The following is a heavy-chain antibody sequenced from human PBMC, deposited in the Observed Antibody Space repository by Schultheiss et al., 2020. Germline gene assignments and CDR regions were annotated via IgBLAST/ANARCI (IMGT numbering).Heavy chain of an antibody. Sequence: GGSLRLSCAASGFTFSSYGMHWVRQAPGKGLEWVAVISYDGSNKYYADSVKGRFTISRDNSKNTLYLQMNSLRAEDTAVYYCAKDRGLDQDHDYGDPRSYYYYYGMDVWGQGTTVNVSS. D-gene: IGHD4-17*01. J-gene: IGHJ6*02. V-gene: IGHV3-30*18. CDR2: ISYDGSNK. CDR3: AKDRGLDQDHDYGDPRSYYYYYGMDV. CDR1: GFTFSSYG.